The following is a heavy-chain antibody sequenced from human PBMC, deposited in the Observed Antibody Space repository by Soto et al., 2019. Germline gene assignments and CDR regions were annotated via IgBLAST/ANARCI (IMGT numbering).Heavy chain of an antibody. D-gene: IGHD4-17*01. Sequence: PGESLKISCKRSAYSFPSYWISLLRQMPGKVLEWMSRIDPSYSYTNYSPSFQGHVTISADKSISTAYLQLSSMKASDTAMYYCAATVHVDYYYYGMDVWGQGTTVTVSS. CDR2: IDPSYSYT. CDR3: AATVHVDYYYYGMDV. V-gene: IGHV5-10-1*01. CDR1: AYSFPSYW. J-gene: IGHJ6*02.